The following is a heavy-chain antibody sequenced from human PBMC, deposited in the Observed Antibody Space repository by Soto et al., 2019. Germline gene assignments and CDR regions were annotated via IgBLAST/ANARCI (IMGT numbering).Heavy chain of an antibody. CDR1: GGSVSSGSYY. CDR3: AXGGLHVETTVTTPGMDV. D-gene: IGHD4-4*01. V-gene: IGHV4-61*01. Sequence: PSETLSLTCTVSGGSVSSGSYYWSWIRQPPGKGLEWIGYIYYSGSTNYNPSLKSRVTISVDTSKNQFSLKLSSVTAADTAVYYCAXGGLHVETTVTTPGMDVWGQGTTVTVSS. CDR2: IYYSGST. J-gene: IGHJ6*01.